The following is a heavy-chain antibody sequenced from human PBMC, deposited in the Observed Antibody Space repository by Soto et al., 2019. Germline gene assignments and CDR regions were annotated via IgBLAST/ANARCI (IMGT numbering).Heavy chain of an antibody. Sequence: VQLVESGGGLVKPGGSLRLSCAASGFTFSSYSMNWVRQAPGKGLEWVSSISSSSSYIYYADSVKGRFTISRDNAKNSLYLQMNSLRAEDTAVYYCARAIDYGDYGSGYWGQGTLVTVSS. CDR2: ISSSSSYI. V-gene: IGHV3-21*01. CDR1: GFTFSSYS. J-gene: IGHJ4*02. CDR3: ARAIDYGDYGSGY. D-gene: IGHD4-17*01.